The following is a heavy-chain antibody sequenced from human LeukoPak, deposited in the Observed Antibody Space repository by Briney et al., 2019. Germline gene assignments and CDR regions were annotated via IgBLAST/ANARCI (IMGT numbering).Heavy chain of an antibody. V-gene: IGHV4-28*01. D-gene: IGHD1-26*01. CDR1: GYSISSSNW. J-gene: IGHJ6*02. Sequence: KASDTLSLTCAVSGYSISSSNWWGWIRQPPGKGLEWIGYIYYSGSTNYNPSLKSRVTISVDTSKNQFSLKLSSVTAADTAVYYCARLEAPYSGYEYYGMDVWGQGTTVTVSS. CDR2: IYYSGST. CDR3: ARLEAPYSGYEYYGMDV.